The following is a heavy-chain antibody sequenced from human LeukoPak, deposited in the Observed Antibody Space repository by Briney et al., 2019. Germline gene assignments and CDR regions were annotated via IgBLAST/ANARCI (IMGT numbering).Heavy chain of an antibody. V-gene: IGHV5-51*01. CDR3: ARHYESGIAAADNWFDP. D-gene: IGHD6-13*01. J-gene: IGHJ5*02. CDR1: GYGFTSYW. Sequence: GESLKISCKGSGYGFTSYWIGWVRQMPGKGLEWMGIIYPGDSDTRYSPSFQGQVTISADKSISTAYLQWSSLKASDTAMYYCARHYESGIAAADNWFDPWGQGTLVTVSS. CDR2: IYPGDSDT.